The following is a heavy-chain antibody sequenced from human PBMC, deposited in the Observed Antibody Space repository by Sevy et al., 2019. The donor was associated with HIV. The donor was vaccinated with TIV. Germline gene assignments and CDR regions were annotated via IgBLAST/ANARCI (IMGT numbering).Heavy chain of an antibody. CDR2: INSNGVTT. V-gene: IGHV3-64*02. D-gene: IGHD3-3*01. CDR1: GFTFSSYA. Sequence: GGSLRLSCAASGFTFSSYAMHWVRQAPGKGLECVAAINSNGVTTYYADSVKGRFTISSDNSKNTLYLQMGSLRAEDMAVYYCARGGAFWSGYTDYWGQGTLVTVSS. J-gene: IGHJ4*02. CDR3: ARGGAFWSGYTDY.